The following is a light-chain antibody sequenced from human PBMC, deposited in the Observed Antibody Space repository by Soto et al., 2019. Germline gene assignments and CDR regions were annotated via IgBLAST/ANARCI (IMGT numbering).Light chain of an antibody. Sequence: EIVLTQSPGTLSLSPGERATLSCRASQSVSSSYLAWYQQKPGQAPRLLIYGASSRATYIPDRFSGSGSGTDFTLAISRLETEDFAVYYCHYYGSPPRTFGEGTKVEIK. CDR3: HYYGSPPRT. CDR2: GAS. CDR1: QSVSSSY. J-gene: IGKJ1*01. V-gene: IGKV3-20*01.